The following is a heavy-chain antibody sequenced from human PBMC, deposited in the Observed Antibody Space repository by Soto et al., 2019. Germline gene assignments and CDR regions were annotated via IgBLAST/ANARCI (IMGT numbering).Heavy chain of an antibody. J-gene: IGHJ5*02. D-gene: IGHD6-6*01. CDR3: AKDLTRQLAYWLDP. V-gene: IGHV1-2*02. Sequence: SVKVSCKASGFSFTGYYIHWLRQAPGQGLEWMGWINAHSGGTEYAQKFQGRVTLTRDTSIATAYLTLTSLISDNTALYYCAKDLTRQLAYWLDPWGQGTQVTVSS. CDR2: INAHSGGT. CDR1: GFSFTGYY.